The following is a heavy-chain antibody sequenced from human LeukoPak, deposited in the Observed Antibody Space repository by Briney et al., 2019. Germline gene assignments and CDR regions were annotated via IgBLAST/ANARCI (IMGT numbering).Heavy chain of an antibody. CDR3: ARDLIVVVPAAIGGNWFDP. V-gene: IGHV1-24*01. J-gene: IGHJ5*02. Sequence: ASVKVSCKVSGYTLTELSMHWVRQAPGKGLEWMGGFDPEDGETIYAQKFQGRVTMTEDTSTDTAYMELSSLRSEDTAVYYCARDLIVVVPAAIGGNWFDPWGQGTLVTVSS. CDR1: GYTLTELS. CDR2: FDPEDGET. D-gene: IGHD2-2*02.